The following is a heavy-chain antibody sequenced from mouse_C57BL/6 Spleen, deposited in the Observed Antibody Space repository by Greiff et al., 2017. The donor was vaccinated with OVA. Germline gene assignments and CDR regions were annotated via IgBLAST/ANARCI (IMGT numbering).Heavy chain of an antibody. J-gene: IGHJ4*01. Sequence: VKLMESGPELVKPGASVKISCKASGYAFSSSWMNWVKQRPGKGLEWIGRIYPGDGDTNYNGKFKGKATLTADKSSSTAYMQLSSLTSEDSAVYFCARSPLMDYWGQGTSVTVSS. CDR2: IYPGDGDT. CDR1: GYAFSSSW. V-gene: IGHV1-82*01. CDR3: ARSPLMDY.